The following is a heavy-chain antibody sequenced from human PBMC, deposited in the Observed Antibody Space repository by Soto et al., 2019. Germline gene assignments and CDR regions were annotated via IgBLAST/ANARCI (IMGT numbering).Heavy chain of an antibody. CDR3: ARGLRDYSSSGSYYLDY. V-gene: IGHV3-21*01. J-gene: IGHJ4*02. CDR1: GFTFSSYS. D-gene: IGHD3-10*01. CDR2: ISSSSSYI. Sequence: GGSLRLSCAASGFTFSSYSMNWVRQAPGKGLEWVSSISSSSSYIYYADSVKGRFTISRDTSKNTLYLQLNGLRAEDTAVYYCARGLRDYSSSGSYYLDYWGQGTLVTVSS.